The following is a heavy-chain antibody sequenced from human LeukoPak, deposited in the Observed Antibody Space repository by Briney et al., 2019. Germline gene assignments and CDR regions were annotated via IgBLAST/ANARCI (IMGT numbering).Heavy chain of an antibody. CDR2: VWYDGSNK. D-gene: IGHD3-22*01. CDR1: GFSFSSFG. J-gene: IGHJ4*02. V-gene: IGHV3-33*01. CDR3: ARAEGLDSSGD. Sequence: GGSLRLSCAASGFSFSSFGIHWVRQSPGKGLEWVAIVWYDGSNKHYADSVKGRFTISRDNSKNTLYLQMNSLRTEDTAVYYCARAEGLDSSGDWGQGTLVTVSS.